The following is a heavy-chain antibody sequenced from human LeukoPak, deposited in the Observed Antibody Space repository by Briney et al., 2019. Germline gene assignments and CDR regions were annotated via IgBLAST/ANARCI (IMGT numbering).Heavy chain of an antibody. D-gene: IGHD1-14*01. Sequence: SETLSLTCTVSGGSISSYYWSWIRRPPGKGLEWIGYIYYSGSTNYNPSLKSRVTISVDTSKNQFSLKLSSVTAADTAVYYCARGFNRSYWYFDLWGRGTLVTVSS. CDR2: IYYSGST. V-gene: IGHV4-59*01. CDR1: GGSISSYY. CDR3: ARGFNRSYWYFDL. J-gene: IGHJ2*01.